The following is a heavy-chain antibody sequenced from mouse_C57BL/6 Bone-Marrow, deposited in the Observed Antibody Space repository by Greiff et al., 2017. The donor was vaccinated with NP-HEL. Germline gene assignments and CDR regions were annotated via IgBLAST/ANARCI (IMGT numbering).Heavy chain of an antibody. V-gene: IGHV2-2*01. CDR3: ARKPLDGYYAMDY. CDR2: IWSGGST. CDR1: GFSLTSYG. J-gene: IGHJ4*01. D-gene: IGHD2-3*01. Sequence: VKLMESGPGLVQPSQSLSITCTVSGFSLTSYGVHWVRQSPGKGLEWLGVIWSGGSTDYNAAFISRLSISKDNSKSQVFFKMNSLQADDTAIYYCARKPLDGYYAMDYWGQGTSVTVSS.